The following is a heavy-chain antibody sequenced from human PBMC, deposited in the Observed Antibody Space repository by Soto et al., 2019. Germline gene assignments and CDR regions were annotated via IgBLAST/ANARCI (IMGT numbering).Heavy chain of an antibody. V-gene: IGHV3-33*01. D-gene: IGHD4-17*01. CDR1: GFTFSSYG. J-gene: IGHJ3*02. Sequence: QVQLVESGGGVVQPGRSLRLSCAASGFTFSSYGMHWVRQAPGKGLEWVAVIWYDGSNKYYADSVKGRFTISRDNSKNTLYLQMNSLRAEDTAVYYCARDVDYRNAFDIWGQGTMVTVSS. CDR3: ARDVDYRNAFDI. CDR2: IWYDGSNK.